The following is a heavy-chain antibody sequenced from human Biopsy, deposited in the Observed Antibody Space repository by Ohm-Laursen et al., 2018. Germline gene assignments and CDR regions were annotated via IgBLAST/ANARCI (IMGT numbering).Heavy chain of an antibody. CDR3: ARDYGLELGGLEAFDI. CDR2: VYTSGST. J-gene: IGHJ3*02. D-gene: IGHD1-7*01. CDR1: GGSLKNYY. V-gene: IGHV4-4*07. Sequence: GTLSLTCTVSGGSLKNYYWSWIRQPAGKGLEWIGRVYTSGSTSYNPSLESRVTMSVVTSKNQFPLKVTSMTAADTALYYCARDYGLELGGLEAFDIWGQGTMVTVSS.